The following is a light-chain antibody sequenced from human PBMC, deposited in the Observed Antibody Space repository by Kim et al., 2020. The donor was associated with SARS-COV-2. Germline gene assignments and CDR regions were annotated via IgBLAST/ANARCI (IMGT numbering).Light chain of an antibody. Sequence: ELTQPPSASGTPGQRVTISCSGSSSNIGSNYVYWYQQLPGTAPKLLIYRNNQRPSGVPDRFSGSKSGTSASLAISGLRSEDEADYYCAAWDDSLSGWVLGGGTQLTV. CDR3: AAWDDSLSGWV. J-gene: IGLJ3*02. CDR2: RNN. V-gene: IGLV1-47*01. CDR1: SSNIGSNY.